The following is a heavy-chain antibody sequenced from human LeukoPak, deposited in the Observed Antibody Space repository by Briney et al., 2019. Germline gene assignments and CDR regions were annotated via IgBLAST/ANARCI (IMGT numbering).Heavy chain of an antibody. CDR1: GFTFSSYS. Sequence: PGGSLRLSCAASGFTFSSYSMNWVRQAPGKGLEWVSYISTSSSTKDYADSVKGRFTISRDNDKNSLYLQMNSLRAEDTAVYYCARARGYSCGYSDYWGQGTLVTVSS. CDR3: ARARGYSCGYSDY. CDR2: ISTSSSTK. D-gene: IGHD5-18*01. V-gene: IGHV3-48*01. J-gene: IGHJ4*02.